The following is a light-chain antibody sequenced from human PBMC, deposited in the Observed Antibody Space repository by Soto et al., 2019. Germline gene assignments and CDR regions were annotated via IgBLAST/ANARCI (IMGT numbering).Light chain of an antibody. CDR1: QSVSSSY. Sequence: EIVLTQSPGTLSLYPGERATLSCRASQSVSSSYLAWYQHKPGQAPSLLIYGASSRATGIPDRFSGSGSGTDFTLTISRLEPEDFAVYYCQQYGSSPYTFGQGTKLEIK. J-gene: IGKJ2*01. CDR2: GAS. V-gene: IGKV3-20*01. CDR3: QQYGSSPYT.